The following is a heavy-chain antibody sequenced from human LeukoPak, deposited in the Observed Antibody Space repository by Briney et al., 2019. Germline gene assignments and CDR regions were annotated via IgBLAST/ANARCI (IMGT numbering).Heavy chain of an antibody. CDR3: ARDLFKSHYDSSSYYFLSCAFDI. CDR1: GGSISSYY. D-gene: IGHD3-22*01. Sequence: PSETLSLTCTVSGGSISSYYWSWIRQPPGKGLEWIGYIYYSGSTNSNPSLKSRVTISVDTSKNQFSLQLNSVTPEDTAVYYCARDLFKSHYDSSSYYFLSCAFDIWGQGTMVTVSS. J-gene: IGHJ3*02. V-gene: IGHV4-59*12. CDR2: IYYSGST.